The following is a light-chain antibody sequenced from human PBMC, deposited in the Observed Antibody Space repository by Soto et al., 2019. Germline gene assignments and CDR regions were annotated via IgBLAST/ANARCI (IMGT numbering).Light chain of an antibody. CDR1: QDIGDS. V-gene: IGKV1-12*01. CDR2: STS. CDR3: QQVSTFPLT. Sequence: DIQMTQSPSSVSASVGDRVTITCRASQDIGDSLAWFQQKPGKAPNLLIYSTSTLQSGVPPRFSGGGSGTDFTLTINSLQPEDFATYFCQQVSTFPLTFGGGTTVDI. J-gene: IGKJ4*01.